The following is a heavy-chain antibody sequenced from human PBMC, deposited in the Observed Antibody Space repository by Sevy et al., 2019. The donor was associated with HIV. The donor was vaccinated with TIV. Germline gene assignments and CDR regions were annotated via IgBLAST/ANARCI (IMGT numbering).Heavy chain of an antibody. V-gene: IGHV3-30-3*01. J-gene: IGHJ3*01. D-gene: IGHD6-19*01. CDR2: ISYDGSNK. CDR1: GFTFSSYA. Sequence: GGSLRLSCAASGFTFSSYAMHWVRQAPGKGLEWVAGISYDGSNKYYADSVKGRFTISRDNSKNTLYLQMNSLRAEDTAVYFCAREEQWLNGFDVWGQGTMVTVSS. CDR3: AREEQWLNGFDV.